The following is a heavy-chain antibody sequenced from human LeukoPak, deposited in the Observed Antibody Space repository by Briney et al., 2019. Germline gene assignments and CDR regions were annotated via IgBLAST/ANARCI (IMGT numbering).Heavy chain of an antibody. CDR3: ARDLAGESPFGY. D-gene: IGHD3-10*01. V-gene: IGHV3-53*01. Sequence: GGSLRLSCAASGFTVSSNYMCWVRQAPGKGLEWVSVIYSGGSTYYADSVKGRFTISRDNSKNTLYLQMNSLRAEDTAVYYCARDLAGESPFGYWGQGTLVTVSS. CDR1: GFTVSSNY. CDR2: IYSGGST. J-gene: IGHJ4*02.